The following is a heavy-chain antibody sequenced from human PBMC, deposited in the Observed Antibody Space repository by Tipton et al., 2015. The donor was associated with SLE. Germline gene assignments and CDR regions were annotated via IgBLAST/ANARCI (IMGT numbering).Heavy chain of an antibody. CDR2: IYYSGST. D-gene: IGHD6-13*01. V-gene: IGHV4-59*11. CDR3: ARDRVAAAGYYYYGMDV. J-gene: IGHJ6*02. CDR1: GGSISSHY. Sequence: GLVKPSETLSLTCTVSGGSISSHYWSWIRQPPGKGLEWIGYIYYSGSTNYNPSLKSRVTISVDTSKNQFSLKLSSVTAADTAVYYCARDRVAAAGYYYYGMDVWGQGTTVTVSS.